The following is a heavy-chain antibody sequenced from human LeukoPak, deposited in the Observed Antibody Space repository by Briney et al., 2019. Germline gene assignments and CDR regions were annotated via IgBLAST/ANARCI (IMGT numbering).Heavy chain of an antibody. CDR3: AKTTYCGVDRYSWYFDY. CDR2: ISGSGGST. D-gene: IGHD2-21*02. Sequence: TGGSLRLSCAASGFTFSSYAMSWVRQAPGKGLEWVSAISGSGGSTYYADSVKGRFTISRDNSKNTLYLQVNSLRAEDTAIYHCAKTTYCGVDRYSWYFDYWGQGTLVTVSS. J-gene: IGHJ4*02. V-gene: IGHV3-23*01. CDR1: GFTFSSYA.